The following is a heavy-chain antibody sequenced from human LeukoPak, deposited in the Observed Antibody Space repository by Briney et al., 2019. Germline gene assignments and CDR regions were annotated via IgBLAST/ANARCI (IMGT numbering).Heavy chain of an antibody. V-gene: IGHV3-48*04. Sequence: PGGSLRLSCAASGFTFSSYTMNWVRQGPGKGLEWLSYISSSNTTTYYADSVKGRFTVSRDNAKNSLYLQMNSLRVEDTAVYYCARDVYCSSTSYCYWFFDLWGRGTLVTVSS. CDR2: ISSSNTTT. J-gene: IGHJ2*01. CDR1: GFTFSSYT. D-gene: IGHD2-2*01. CDR3: ARDVYCSSTSYCYWFFDL.